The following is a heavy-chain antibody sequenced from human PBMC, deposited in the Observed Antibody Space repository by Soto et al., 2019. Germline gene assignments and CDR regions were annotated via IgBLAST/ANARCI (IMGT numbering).Heavy chain of an antibody. CDR2: ISATGGGT. CDR3: AKDRRAGGTFAFYLAL. D-gene: IGHD3-16*01. V-gene: IGHV3-23*01. Sequence: GGSLRLSCAASVFKFSNYAMSCVRQSPGKWLEWVSLISATGGGTYYADSVKGRFTISRDNSHNTLYLQVHSLTAEDTAVYYCAKDRRAGGTFAFYLALRAQGA. J-gene: IGHJ4*02. CDR1: VFKFSNYA.